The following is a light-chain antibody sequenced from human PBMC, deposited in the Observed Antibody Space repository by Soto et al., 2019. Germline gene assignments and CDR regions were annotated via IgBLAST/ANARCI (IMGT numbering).Light chain of an antibody. CDR3: SSYTTSNTYV. Sequence: QSVLTQPPSVSGSPGQSVAISCTGTSSDVGSNNRVSWYQQPPGSAPKLIIYAVSNRPSGIPDRFSGSKSANTASLTISGLQAEDEADYYCSSYTTSNTYVFGTGTKVTVL. J-gene: IGLJ1*01. V-gene: IGLV2-18*02. CDR1: SSDVGSNNR. CDR2: AVS.